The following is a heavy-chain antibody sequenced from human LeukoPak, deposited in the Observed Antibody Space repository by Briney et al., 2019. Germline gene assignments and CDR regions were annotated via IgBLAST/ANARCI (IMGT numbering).Heavy chain of an antibody. Sequence: PSETLSLTCAVYGESFSTYYWSWIRQPPGKGLEWIGEINHSGSTNHNPSLKSRVTISVDTSKNQFSLKLSSVTAADTAVYYCARRNQQYHTIFGVVIPLFYFDYWGQGTLVTVSS. D-gene: IGHD3-3*01. J-gene: IGHJ4*02. CDR3: ARRNQQYHTIFGVVIPLFYFDY. CDR2: INHSGST. CDR1: GESFSTYY. V-gene: IGHV4-34*01.